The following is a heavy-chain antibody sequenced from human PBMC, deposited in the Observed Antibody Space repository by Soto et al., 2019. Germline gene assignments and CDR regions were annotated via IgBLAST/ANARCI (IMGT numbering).Heavy chain of an antibody. D-gene: IGHD6-19*01. CDR3: ARAVGSLAVADAFDI. J-gene: IGHJ3*02. CDR1: GGTFSSYT. CDR2: IIPILGIA. V-gene: IGHV1-69*02. Sequence: SVKVSCKASGGTFSSYTISWVRQAPGQGLEWMGRIIPILGIANYAQKFQGRVTITADKSTSTAYMELSSLRSEDTAVYYCARAVGSLAVADAFDIWGQGTMVTVSS.